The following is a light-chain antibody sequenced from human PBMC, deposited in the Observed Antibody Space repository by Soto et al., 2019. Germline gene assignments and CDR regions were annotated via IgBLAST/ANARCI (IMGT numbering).Light chain of an antibody. CDR3: QVWDTSTFHPI. CDR1: NIGTKS. J-gene: IGLJ2*01. CDR2: YDS. V-gene: IGLV3-21*04. Sequence: SYELTQSPPVSVAPGRTARIACEGNNIGTKSVHWYQQRPGQAPVVVVYYDSDPPSGIPERFSGSNSGNTATLTISSVEAGDEADYYCQVWDTSTFHPIFGGGTKVTVL.